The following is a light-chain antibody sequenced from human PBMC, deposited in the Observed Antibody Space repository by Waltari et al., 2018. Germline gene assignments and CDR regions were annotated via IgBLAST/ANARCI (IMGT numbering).Light chain of an antibody. CDR1: QSVANY. V-gene: IGKV3-11*01. CDR2: GAS. Sequence: VILTQSPATLSLSPGERATLSCRASQSVANYLAWYQQKPGQAPRLLIYGASSRATGIPDRFSGTGSGTELTLTISSLEPEDFAVYFCQRYSNSPLTFGGGTKVEIK. CDR3: QRYSNSPLT. J-gene: IGKJ4*01.